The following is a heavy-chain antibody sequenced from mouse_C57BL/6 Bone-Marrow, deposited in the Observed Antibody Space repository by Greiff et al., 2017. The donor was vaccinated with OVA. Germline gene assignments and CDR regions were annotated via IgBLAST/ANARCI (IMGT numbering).Heavy chain of an antibody. CDR3: ANYVYWYFDV. D-gene: IGHD1-1*01. J-gene: IGHJ1*03. CDR1: GYTFTSYW. Sequence: QVQLQQSGAELAKPGASVKMSCKASGYTFTSYWMHWVKQRPGQGLEWIGNINPSSGYTKYNQKFKDKATLTADKSSSTAYMQLSSLTYEDSAVYYCANYVYWYFDVWGTGTTVTVSS. CDR2: INPSSGYT. V-gene: IGHV1-7*01.